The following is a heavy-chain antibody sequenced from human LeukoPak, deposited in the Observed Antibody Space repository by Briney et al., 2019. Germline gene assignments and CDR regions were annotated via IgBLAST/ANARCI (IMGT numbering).Heavy chain of an antibody. Sequence: GGSLRLSCAASGFTFSSYWMHWVRQAPGKVLVWVSRINSDGSSTSYADSVKGRFTISRDNAKNTLYLQMNSLRAEDTAVYYCARAYYYGSGSFPAPWGQGTLVTVSS. CDR1: GFTFSSYW. V-gene: IGHV3-74*01. CDR2: INSDGSST. D-gene: IGHD3-10*01. CDR3: ARAYYYGSGSFPAP. J-gene: IGHJ5*02.